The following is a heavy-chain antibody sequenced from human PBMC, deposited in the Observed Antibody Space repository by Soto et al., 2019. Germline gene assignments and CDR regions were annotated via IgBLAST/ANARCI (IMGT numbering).Heavy chain of an antibody. Sequence: QVQLQESGPGLVKPSQTLSLTCTVSGGSISSGGYYWRWILQHPGNGLEWIGYIYYSGSSYYNPSLKSRVTISVDTSKNQFSLKISSVTAADTAVYYCAGIYSGSPGGTLRYWGQGTLVTVSS. D-gene: IGHD1-26*01. CDR2: IYYSGSS. CDR1: GGSISSGGYY. CDR3: AGIYSGSPGGTLRY. J-gene: IGHJ4*02. V-gene: IGHV4-31*03.